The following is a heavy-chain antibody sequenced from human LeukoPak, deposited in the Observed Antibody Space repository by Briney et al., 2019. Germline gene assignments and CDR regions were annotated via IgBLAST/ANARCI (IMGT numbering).Heavy chain of an antibody. V-gene: IGHV3-15*01. CDR2: IKSKSAGGTT. CDR3: AQGSGQYYEY. Sequence: PGGSLRLSCAASGFTFSSYVMSWVRQPPEKGLEWVGRIKSKSAGGTTDFAAPVKGRFTISRDDSKNTLYLQMNSLTSEDTAVYYCAQGSGQYYEYWGQGTLVTVSS. D-gene: IGHD3-22*01. CDR1: GFTFSSYV. J-gene: IGHJ4*02.